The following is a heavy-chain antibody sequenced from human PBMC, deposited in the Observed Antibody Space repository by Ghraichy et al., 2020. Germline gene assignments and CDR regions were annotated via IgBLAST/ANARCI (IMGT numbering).Heavy chain of an antibody. CDR3: AREANIVATTHFDY. Sequence: GGSLRLSCAASGFTFSSYAMHWVRQAPGKGLEWVAVISYDGSNKYYADSVKGRFTISRDNSKNTLYLQMNSLRAEDTAVYYCAREANIVATTHFDYWGQGTLVTVSS. J-gene: IGHJ4*02. D-gene: IGHD5-12*01. CDR1: GFTFSSYA. V-gene: IGHV3-30-3*01. CDR2: ISYDGSNK.